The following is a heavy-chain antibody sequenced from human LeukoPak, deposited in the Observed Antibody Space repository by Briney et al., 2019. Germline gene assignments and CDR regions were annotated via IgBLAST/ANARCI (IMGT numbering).Heavy chain of an antibody. CDR2: ISSSGSTI. Sequence: PGGSLRLSCAASGITFSDYYMSWIRQAPGQGLEWVSYISSSGSTIYYADSVKGRFTISRDNAKNSLYLQMNSLRAEDTAVYYCARGARSPGDYYYYMDVWGKGTTVTVSS. CDR3: ARGARSPGDYYYYMDV. D-gene: IGHD3-10*01. V-gene: IGHV3-11*01. CDR1: GITFSDYY. J-gene: IGHJ6*03.